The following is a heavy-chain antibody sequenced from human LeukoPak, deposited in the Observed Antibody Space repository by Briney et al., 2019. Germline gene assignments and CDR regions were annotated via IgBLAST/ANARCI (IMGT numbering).Heavy chain of an antibody. CDR1: GYTFTRYA. J-gene: IGHJ6*03. CDR2: INTSTGNP. V-gene: IGHV7-4-1*02. Sequence: ASVKVSCKASGYTFTRYAMNWVRQAPGQELEWMGWINTSTGNPTYAQGFTGRFVFSLDTSVSTAYLQISSLKAEDTAVYYCARAGAPYFYYYMDVWGQGTLVTVSS. CDR3: ARAGAPYFYYYMDV. D-gene: IGHD4-17*01.